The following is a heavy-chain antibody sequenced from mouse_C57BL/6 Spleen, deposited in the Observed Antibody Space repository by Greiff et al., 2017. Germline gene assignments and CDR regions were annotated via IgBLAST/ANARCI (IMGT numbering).Heavy chain of an antibody. CDR3: ARWDYYGSSYVYFDY. J-gene: IGHJ2*01. Sequence: EVQLQQSGPELVKPGDSVKISCKASGYSFTGYFMNWVMQSHGKSLEWIGRINPYNGDTFYNQKFKGKATLTVDKSSSTAHMELRSLTSEDSAVYYCARWDYYGSSYVYFDYWGQGTTLTVSS. CDR2: INPYNGDT. CDR1: GYSFTGYF. D-gene: IGHD1-1*01. V-gene: IGHV1-20*01.